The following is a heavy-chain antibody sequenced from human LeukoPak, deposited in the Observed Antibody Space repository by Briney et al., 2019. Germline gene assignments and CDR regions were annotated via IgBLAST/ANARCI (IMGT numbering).Heavy chain of an antibody. V-gene: IGHV1-24*01. D-gene: IGHD4-17*01. Sequence: ASVKVSCKVSGYTLTELSMHWVRQAPGKGLEWMGGCDPEDGETIYAQKFQGRVTMTEDTSTDTAYMELSSLRSEDTAVYYCATGVLYGDYVAVSWFDPWGQGTLVTVSS. CDR1: GYTLTELS. J-gene: IGHJ5*02. CDR3: ATGVLYGDYVAVSWFDP. CDR2: CDPEDGET.